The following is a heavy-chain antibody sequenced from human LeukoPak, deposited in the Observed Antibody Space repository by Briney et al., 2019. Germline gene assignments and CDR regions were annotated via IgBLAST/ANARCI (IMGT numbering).Heavy chain of an antibody. CDR2: ISAYNGNT. J-gene: IGHJ4*02. CDR3: ARDFGYYYGSGSYRH. CDR1: GYTFTSYG. Sequence: ASVKVSCKASGYTFTSYGISWVRQAPGQGLEWMGWISAYNGNTNYAQNLQGRVTMTTDTSTSTAYMELRSLRSDDTAVYYCARDFGYYYGSGSYRHWGQGTLVTVSP. V-gene: IGHV1-18*01. D-gene: IGHD3-10*01.